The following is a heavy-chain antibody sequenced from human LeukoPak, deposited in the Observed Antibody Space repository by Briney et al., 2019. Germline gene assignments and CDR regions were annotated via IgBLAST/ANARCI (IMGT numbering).Heavy chain of an antibody. CDR2: IYSGGST. V-gene: IGHV3-66*04. CDR3: ASQAGRYYYDSSGSLWDY. CDR1: GFTVSSNY. D-gene: IGHD3-22*01. J-gene: IGHJ4*02. Sequence: GGSLRLSCAASGFTVSSNYMSWVRQAPGKGLEWVSVIYSGGSTYCADSVKGRFTISRDNSKNTLYLQMNSLRAEDTAVYYCASQAGRYYYDSSGSLWDYWGQGTLVTVSS.